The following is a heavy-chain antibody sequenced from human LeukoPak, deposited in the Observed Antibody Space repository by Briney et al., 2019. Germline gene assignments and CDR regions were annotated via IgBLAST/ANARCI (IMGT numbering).Heavy chain of an antibody. CDR2: ISSSSSYM. D-gene: IGHD3-10*01. CDR3: ARDSSWGSGIYRFDY. V-gene: IGHV3-21*01. CDR1: GFTFSSYW. J-gene: IGHJ4*02. Sequence: GGSLRLSCAASGFTFSSYWMSWVRQAPGKGLEWVSSISSSSSYMYYADSVKGRFTISRDNAKNSLYLQMNSLRAEDTAVYYCARDSSWGSGIYRFDYWGQGTLVTVSS.